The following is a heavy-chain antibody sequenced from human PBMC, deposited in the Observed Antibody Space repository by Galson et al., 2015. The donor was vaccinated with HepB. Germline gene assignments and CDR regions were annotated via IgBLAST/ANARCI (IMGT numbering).Heavy chain of an antibody. CDR3: ARDLWTAIPKTYYYYGMDV. CDR2: VWYDGSKT. CDR1: GFTFSKYV. V-gene: IGHV3-33*08. D-gene: IGHD1-1*01. J-gene: IGHJ6*02. Sequence: SLRLSCAASGFTFSKYVMHWVRQAPGKGLEWVATVWYDGSKTYYADSVKGRFTNSRDNFENTLYLQMNSLRVDDTAVYYCARDLWTAIPKTYYYYGMDVWGQGTTVTVSS.